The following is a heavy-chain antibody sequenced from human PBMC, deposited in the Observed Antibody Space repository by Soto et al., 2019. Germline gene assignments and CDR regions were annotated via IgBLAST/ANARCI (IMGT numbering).Heavy chain of an antibody. Sequence: SVKVSCKASGGTFSSYAISWVRQAPGQGLEWMGGIIPIFGTANYAQKFQGRVTITADESTSTAYMELSSLRSEDTAVYFCARRLKYCSSASCNFDYWGQGNLVTVSS. CDR2: IIPIFGTA. V-gene: IGHV1-69*13. D-gene: IGHD2-2*01. CDR3: ARRLKYCSSASCNFDY. CDR1: GGTFSSYA. J-gene: IGHJ4*02.